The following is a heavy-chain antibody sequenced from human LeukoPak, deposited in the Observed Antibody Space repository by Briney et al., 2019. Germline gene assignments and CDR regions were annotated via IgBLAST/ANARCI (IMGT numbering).Heavy chain of an antibody. V-gene: IGHV1-8*01. D-gene: IGHD4-17*01. Sequence: ASVKVSCKASGYTFTSYDINWVRQATGQGLEWMGWMNPNSGNTGYAQKFQGRVTITADESTSTAYMELSSLRSEDTAVYYCASDYGDYDYWGQGTLVTVSS. J-gene: IGHJ4*02. CDR1: GYTFTSYD. CDR2: MNPNSGNT. CDR3: ASDYGDYDY.